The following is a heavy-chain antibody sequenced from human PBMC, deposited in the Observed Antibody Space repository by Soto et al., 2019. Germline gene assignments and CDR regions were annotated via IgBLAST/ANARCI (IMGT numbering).Heavy chain of an antibody. CDR2: VSGHTGHT. CDR3: ARRNQVGSNGFDL. CDR1: GYTFSSYD. V-gene: IGHV1-18*01. J-gene: IGHJ5*01. D-gene: IGHD1-1*01. Sequence: ASVKVSCKTSGYTFSSYDINWVRQAPGKGLEWMGWVSGHTGHTDYAQKFQGRLTMTKDTSTTTAYMELRSLTSDDTAVYYCARRNQVGSNGFDLWGRGTLVTVSS.